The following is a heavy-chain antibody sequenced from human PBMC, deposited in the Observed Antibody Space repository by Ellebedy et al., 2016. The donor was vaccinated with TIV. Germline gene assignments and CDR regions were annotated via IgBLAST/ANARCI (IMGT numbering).Heavy chain of an antibody. CDR1: GFTFSDYA. D-gene: IGHD3-22*01. V-gene: IGHV3-21*04. Sequence: GESLKISXAASGFTFSDYAMHWVRQAPGQGLEWVASISGSTNYIYYTDSVKGRFTVSRDNAKNSLYLQMNSLRAEDTAVYYCAREGDDDTSAYDYWGQGTLVTVSS. CDR2: ISGSTNYI. CDR3: AREGDDDTSAYDY. J-gene: IGHJ4*02.